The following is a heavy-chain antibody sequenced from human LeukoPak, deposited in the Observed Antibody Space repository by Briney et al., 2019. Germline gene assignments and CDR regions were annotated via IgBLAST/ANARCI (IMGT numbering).Heavy chain of an antibody. CDR3: ARPIVATKRGYAFDI. J-gene: IGHJ3*02. Sequence: PSETLSLTCTVSGGSISSSSYYWGWIRRPPGKGLEWIGSIYYSGSTYYNPSLKSRVTISVDTSKNQFSLKLSSVTAADTAVYYCARPIVATKRGYAFDIWGQGTMVTVSS. V-gene: IGHV4-39*01. D-gene: IGHD5-12*01. CDR1: GGSISSSSYY. CDR2: IYYSGST.